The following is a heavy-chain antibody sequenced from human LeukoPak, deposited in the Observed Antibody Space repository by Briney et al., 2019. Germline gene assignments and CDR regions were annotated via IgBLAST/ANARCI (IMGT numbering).Heavy chain of an antibody. V-gene: IGHV4-59*02. CDR1: GGSVSSDY. D-gene: IGHD6-6*01. Sequence: SETLSLTCTVSGGSVSSDYWSWIRQPPGKGLESIGWISCSGSSNYSPSLKSRVTLSVDTSKNQFSLKLSSVTAADTAVYYCARGGASSKFFDYWGQGTLVTVSS. CDR3: ARGGASSKFFDY. J-gene: IGHJ4*02. CDR2: ISCSGSS.